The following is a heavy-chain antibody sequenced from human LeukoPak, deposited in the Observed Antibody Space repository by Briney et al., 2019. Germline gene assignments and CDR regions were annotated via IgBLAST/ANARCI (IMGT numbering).Heavy chain of an antibody. CDR1: GFSFSSYW. Sequence: GGSLRLSCTASGFSFSSYWMHWVRQAPGKGLEWVANTNQGGSEKYYVDSVKGRFTISRDNAKNSLFLQMNSLRGEDTAVYYCAAIRSGYWGQGILVTVSS. V-gene: IGHV3-7*01. CDR3: AAIRSGY. CDR2: TNQGGSEK. J-gene: IGHJ4*02.